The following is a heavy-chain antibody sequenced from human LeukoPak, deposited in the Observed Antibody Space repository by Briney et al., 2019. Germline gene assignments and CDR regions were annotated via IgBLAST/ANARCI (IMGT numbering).Heavy chain of an antibody. Sequence: ASVKVSCKASGYTFTGYYMHWVRQAPGQGLEWMGWINPNSVGTNYAQKFQDRVTMTRDTSISTAYMELRRLRSDDTAVYYCAYCGGDCYLSAWGYWGQGTLVTVSS. J-gene: IGHJ4*02. V-gene: IGHV1-2*02. CDR3: AYCGGDCYLSAWGY. CDR2: INPNSVGT. CDR1: GYTFTGYY. D-gene: IGHD2-21*02.